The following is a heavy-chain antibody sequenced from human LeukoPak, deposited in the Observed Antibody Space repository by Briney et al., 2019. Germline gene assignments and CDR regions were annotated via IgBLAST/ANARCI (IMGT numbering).Heavy chain of an antibody. J-gene: IGHJ6*03. D-gene: IGHD4-11*01. Sequence: EGSLRLSCAASGFTFSSYGMHWVRQAPGKGLEWVAVIWYDGSNKYYADSVKGRFTISRDNSKNTLYLQMNSLRAEDTAVYYCARGHWPETSMDVWGKGTTVTVSS. V-gene: IGHV3-33*01. CDR3: ARGHWPETSMDV. CDR2: IWYDGSNK. CDR1: GFTFSSYG.